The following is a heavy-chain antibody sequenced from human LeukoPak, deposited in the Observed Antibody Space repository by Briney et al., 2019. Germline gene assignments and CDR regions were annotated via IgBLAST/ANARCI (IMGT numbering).Heavy chain of an antibody. D-gene: IGHD4-11*01. J-gene: IGHJ4*02. V-gene: IGHV3-7*01. Sequence: GGSLRLSCAASGFTFSSYWMSWVRQAPGKGLEWVANIKQDGSEKYYVDSVKGRFTMSRDNAKNSLYLQMNSLRAEDRAVYYCARLGDYSDFDYWGQGTLVTVSS. CDR3: ARLGDYSDFDY. CDR2: IKQDGSEK. CDR1: GFTFSSYW.